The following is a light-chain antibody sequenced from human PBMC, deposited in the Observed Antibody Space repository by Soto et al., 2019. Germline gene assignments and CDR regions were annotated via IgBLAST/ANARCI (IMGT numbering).Light chain of an antibody. Sequence: DIPMTQSPSTLSASVGDRVPITCRASQSISRFLSWYQEKPGKVPKLLIYKASSLESGVPSRFSGSGSGTEFTLTISSLQPDDFATYYCQQYNSYPYTFGQGTKVDIK. CDR2: KAS. CDR1: QSISRF. V-gene: IGKV1-5*03. J-gene: IGKJ2*01. CDR3: QQYNSYPYT.